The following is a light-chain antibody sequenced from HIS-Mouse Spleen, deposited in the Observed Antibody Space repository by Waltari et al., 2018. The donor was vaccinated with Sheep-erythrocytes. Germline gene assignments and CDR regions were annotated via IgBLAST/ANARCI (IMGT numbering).Light chain of an antibody. CDR1: SSDVGRYNL. Sequence: QSALTQPASVSGSPGQSITISCTGLSSDVGRYNLFSWYQQHPGKAPKLMIYEGSKRPSGVSNRFSGSKSGNTASLTISGLQAEDEADYYCCSYAGSSTPWVFGGGTKLTVL. CDR2: EGS. V-gene: IGLV2-23*01. CDR3: CSYAGSSTPWV. J-gene: IGLJ3*02.